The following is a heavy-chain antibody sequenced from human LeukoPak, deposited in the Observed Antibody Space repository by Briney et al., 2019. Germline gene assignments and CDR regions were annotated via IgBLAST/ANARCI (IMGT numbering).Heavy chain of an antibody. J-gene: IGHJ4*02. CDR3: ARAGGYSSSHLIVY. CDR2: ISSSSSYI. Sequence: GGSLRLSCAASGFTFSSYSMNWVRQAPGEGLEWVSSISSSSSYIYYADSVKGRFTISRDNAKNSLYPQMNSLRAEDTAVYYCARAGGYSSSHLIVYWGQGTLVTVSS. D-gene: IGHD6-13*01. V-gene: IGHV3-21*01. CDR1: GFTFSSYS.